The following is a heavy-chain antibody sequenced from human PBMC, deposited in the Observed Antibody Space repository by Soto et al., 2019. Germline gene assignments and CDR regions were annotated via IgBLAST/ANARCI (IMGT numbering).Heavy chain of an antibody. CDR1: GFTFSTYW. Sequence: GGSLRLSCAASGFTFSTYWMHWVRQAPGKGLVWVSRIHSDGSATNYADPVKGRFTISRDNSKDTLYLQMNSLRAEDTAVYYCAKDPVRGYSYGLFDYWGQGTLVTVSS. D-gene: IGHD5-18*01. V-gene: IGHV3-74*01. CDR2: IHSDGSAT. J-gene: IGHJ4*02. CDR3: AKDPVRGYSYGLFDY.